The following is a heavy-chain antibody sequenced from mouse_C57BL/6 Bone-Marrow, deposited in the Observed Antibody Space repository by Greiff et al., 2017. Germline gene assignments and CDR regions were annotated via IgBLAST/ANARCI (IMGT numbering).Heavy chain of an antibody. CDR1: GYTFTDYY. J-gene: IGHJ1*03. V-gene: IGHV1-26*01. CDR2: INPNNGGT. CDR3: ARGEITTVDFDV. D-gene: IGHD1-1*01. Sequence: VQLQQSGPELVKPGASVKISCKASGYTFTDYYMNWVKQSHGKSLEWIGDINPNNGGTSYNQKFKGKATLTVDKSSRTAYMQLKSLTSEDSAVYYCARGEITTVDFDVWGTGTTVTVSS.